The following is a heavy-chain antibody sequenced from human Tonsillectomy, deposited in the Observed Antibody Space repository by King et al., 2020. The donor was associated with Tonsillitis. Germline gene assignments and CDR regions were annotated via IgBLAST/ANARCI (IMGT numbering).Heavy chain of an antibody. CDR1: GYTFTSYG. D-gene: IGHD2-8*01. V-gene: IGHV1-18*04. CDR2: FSAYNGNT. J-gene: IGHJ4*02. Sequence: QLVQSGAEVKKPGASVKVSCKASGYTFTSYGIRWVRQAPGQTLEWMGWFSAYNGNTNYAQKLQGRVTMTTDTSKSTAYMELRSLGSDDTAVYYCARDGGGFSLMVSWGQGTLVTVSS. CDR3: ARDGGGFSLMVS.